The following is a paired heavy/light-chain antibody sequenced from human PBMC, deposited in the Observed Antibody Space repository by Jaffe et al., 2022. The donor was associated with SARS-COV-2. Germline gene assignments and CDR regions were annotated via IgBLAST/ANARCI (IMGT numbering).Heavy chain of an antibody. Sequence: EVQLVQSGAELKKPGESLKISCKGSGYSFASYWIAWVRQTPGKGLECMGVIYPGDSRTIYRPSLQGQVTISVDKSNSTAYLQWSSLKASDTAMYYCAIVLGGTWGFSGAFDVWGQGTVVTVSP. CDR3: AIVLGGTWGFSGAFDV. CDR2: IYPGDSRT. D-gene: IGHD7-27*01. CDR1: GYSFASYW. J-gene: IGHJ3*01. V-gene: IGHV5-51*01.
Light chain of an antibody. Sequence: DVVMTQSPDSLAVSLGERATINCKSSQSVLLSSSNKNYLAWYQQKPGQPPRLFIYWASTRQSGVPDRFSGSGSGTDFTLTISSLQAEDVAVYYCQQYYFPPWTFGQGTKVEIK. CDR2: WAS. J-gene: IGKJ1*01. CDR3: QQYYFPPWT. CDR1: QSVLLSSSNKNY. V-gene: IGKV4-1*01.